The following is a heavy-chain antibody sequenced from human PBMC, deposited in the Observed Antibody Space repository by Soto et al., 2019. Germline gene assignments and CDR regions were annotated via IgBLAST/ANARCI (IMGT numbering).Heavy chain of an antibody. Sequence: GGSLRLSCAASGFTFRTFAMHWVRQAPGKGLEWVAVISNDGSIKYFLDSVKGRFTISRDNSNNTLSLQMDSLRAEDTAVYYCARDKKPFNWSPSSLNYHYYLLAVSGQRTTVTGSS. CDR3: ARDKKPFNWSPSSLNYHYYLLAV. J-gene: IGHJ6*02. CDR2: ISNDGSIK. D-gene: IGHD1-1*01. V-gene: IGHV3-30-3*01. CDR1: GFTFRTFA.